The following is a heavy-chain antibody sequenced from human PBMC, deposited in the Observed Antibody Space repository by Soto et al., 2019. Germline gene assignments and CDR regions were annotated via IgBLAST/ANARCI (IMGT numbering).Heavy chain of an antibody. CDR3: AREGNYDSSGSVAW. CDR1: GGSISSSSYY. J-gene: IGHJ4*02. CDR2: IYYSGST. Sequence: PSETLSLTCTVSGGSISSSSYYCGWIRKPPGKGLEWIGSIYYSGSTYYNPSLKSRVTISVDTSKNQFSLKLSSVTAADTAVYYCAREGNYDSSGSVAWWGQGTLVTVSS. D-gene: IGHD3-22*01. V-gene: IGHV4-39*07.